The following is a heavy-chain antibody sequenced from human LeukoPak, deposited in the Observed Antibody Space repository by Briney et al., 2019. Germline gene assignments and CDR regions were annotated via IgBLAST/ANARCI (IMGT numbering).Heavy chain of an antibody. CDR1: GGSISSYY. D-gene: IGHD1-26*01. J-gene: IGHJ4*02. CDR3: ARSRRSGSRPIDY. V-gene: IGHV4-59*08. CDR2: IYYSGST. Sequence: PSETLSLTCTVSGGSISSYYWSWTRQPPGKGLEWIGYIYYSGSTNYNPSLKSRVTISVDTSKNQFSLKLSSVTAADTAVYYCARSRRSGSRPIDYWGQGTLVTVSS.